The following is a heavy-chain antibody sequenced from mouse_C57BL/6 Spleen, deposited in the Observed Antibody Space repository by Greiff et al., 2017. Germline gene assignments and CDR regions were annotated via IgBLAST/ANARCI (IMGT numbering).Heavy chain of an antibody. CDR3: ASSPLYYGSSRLDD. CDR2: INPNYGTT. J-gene: IGHJ2*01. V-gene: IGHV1-39*01. CDR1: GYSFTDYN. Sequence: EVKLQESGPELVKPGASVKISCKASGYSFTDYNMNWVKQSNGKSLEWIGVINPNYGTTSYNQKFKGKATLTVEQSSSTAYMQRNSLTSEDSAVYYCASSPLYYGSSRLDDWGQGTTLTVSA. D-gene: IGHD1-1*01.